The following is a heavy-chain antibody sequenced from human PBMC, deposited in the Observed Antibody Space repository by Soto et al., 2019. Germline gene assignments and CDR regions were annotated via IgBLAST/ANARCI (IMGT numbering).Heavy chain of an antibody. J-gene: IGHJ6*03. CDR1: GFTFSSYG. V-gene: IGHV3-30*18. Sequence: LRLSCAASGFTFSSYGMHWVRQAPGKGLEWVAVISYDGSNKYYADSVKGRFTISRDNSKNTLYLQMNSLRAEDTAVYYCAKDAIPLGYCSSTSCYESIYYYYYMDVWGKGTTVTVSS. D-gene: IGHD2-2*01. CDR3: AKDAIPLGYCSSTSCYESIYYYYYMDV. CDR2: ISYDGSNK.